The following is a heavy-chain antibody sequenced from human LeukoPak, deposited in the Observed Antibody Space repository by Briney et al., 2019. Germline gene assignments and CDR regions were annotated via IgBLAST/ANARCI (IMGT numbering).Heavy chain of an antibody. CDR3: ARHYCIGVSCYGLGAY. CDR1: GGSISGYQ. D-gene: IGHD2-15*01. Sequence: SETLSLTCTVSGGSISGYQWSWIRQPPGKGLEWIGYISYRGSTNQNPSLKSRVTISVDTSKNQFSLRLSSVTAADTAVYYCARHYCIGVSCYGLGAYWGQGTLVTVSS. J-gene: IGHJ4*02. CDR2: ISYRGST. V-gene: IGHV4-59*08.